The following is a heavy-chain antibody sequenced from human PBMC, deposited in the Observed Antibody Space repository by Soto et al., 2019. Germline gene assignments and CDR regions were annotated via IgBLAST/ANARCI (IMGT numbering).Heavy chain of an antibody. J-gene: IGHJ4*02. V-gene: IGHV3-23*01. CDR1: GFTFSSYA. CDR3: AKFQYDFWSGYYTH. CDR2: ISGSGGST. Sequence: VGSLRLSCAASGFTFSSYAMSWVRQAPGKGLEWVSAISGSGGSTYYADSVKGRFTISRDNSKNTLYLQMNSLRAEDTAVYYCAKFQYDFWSGYYTHWGQGTLVTVSS. D-gene: IGHD3-3*01.